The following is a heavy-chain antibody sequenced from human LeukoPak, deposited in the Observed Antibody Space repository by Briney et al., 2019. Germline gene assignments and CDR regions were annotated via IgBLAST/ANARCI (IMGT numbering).Heavy chain of an antibody. CDR2: ISYIGST. CDR3: ARDPTTVTKGLDL. Sequence: SETLSLTCTVSGGSFSSHYWSWIRQPPGKGLEWIGYISYIGSTNYNPSLKSRVTISVDTSKNQFSLKLSSVIAADAAVYFCARDPTTVTKGLDLWGQGTMVTVSS. V-gene: IGHV4-59*11. J-gene: IGHJ3*01. CDR1: GGSFSSHY. D-gene: IGHD4-17*01.